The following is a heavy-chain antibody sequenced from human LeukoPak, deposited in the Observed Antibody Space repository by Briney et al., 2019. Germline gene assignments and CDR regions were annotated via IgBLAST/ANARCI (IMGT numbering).Heavy chain of an antibody. D-gene: IGHD3-10*01. CDR3: RYIWFGEPCRDY. V-gene: IGHV1-24*01. CDR1: GYTLTELS. Sequence: ASVKVSCKVSGYTLTELSMHWVRRAPGKGLEWMGGFDPEDGETIYAQKFQGRVTMTEDTSTDTAYMELSSLRSEDTAVYYCRYIWFGEPCRDYWGQGTLVTVSS. CDR2: FDPEDGET. J-gene: IGHJ4*02.